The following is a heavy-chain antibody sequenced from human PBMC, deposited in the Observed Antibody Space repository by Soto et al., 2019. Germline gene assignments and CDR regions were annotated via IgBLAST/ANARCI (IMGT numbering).Heavy chain of an antibody. J-gene: IGHJ4*02. CDR1: GFTFSSYW. CDR2: IKQDGSEK. Sequence: QLGGSLRLSCAASGFTFSSYWMSWVRQAPGKGLEWVANIKQDGSEKYYVDSVKGRFTISRDNAKNSLYLQMNSLRAEDTAVYYCASGLTGYSVGFDYWGQGTLVTVSS. V-gene: IGHV3-7*01. CDR3: ASGLTGYSVGFDY. D-gene: IGHD3-9*01.